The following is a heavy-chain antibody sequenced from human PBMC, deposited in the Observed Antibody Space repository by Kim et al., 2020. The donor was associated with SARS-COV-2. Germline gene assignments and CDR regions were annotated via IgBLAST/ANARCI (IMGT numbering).Heavy chain of an antibody. V-gene: IGHV1-3*01. J-gene: IGHJ4*02. D-gene: IGHD6-13*01. CDR2: T. Sequence: TKYSQKFQGRVTITRDTSASTAYMELSSLRSEDTAVYYCARAGWSIAAAYWGQGTLVTVSS. CDR3: ARAGWSIAAAY.